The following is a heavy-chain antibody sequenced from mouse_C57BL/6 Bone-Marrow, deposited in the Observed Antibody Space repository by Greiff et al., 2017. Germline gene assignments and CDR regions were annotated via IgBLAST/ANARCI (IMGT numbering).Heavy chain of an antibody. V-gene: IGHV1-9*01. CDR2: ILPGSGST. D-gene: IGHD2-3*01. Sequence: QVQLQQSGAELMKPGASVKLSCKATGYTFTGYCIEWVKQRPGHGLEWIGEILPGSGSTNYNEKFKGKATFTADTSSNTAYMQLSSLTTEDSAIYYCASSVDGYFFDYWGQGTTLTVSS. CDR1: GYTFTGYC. J-gene: IGHJ2*01. CDR3: ASSVDGYFFDY.